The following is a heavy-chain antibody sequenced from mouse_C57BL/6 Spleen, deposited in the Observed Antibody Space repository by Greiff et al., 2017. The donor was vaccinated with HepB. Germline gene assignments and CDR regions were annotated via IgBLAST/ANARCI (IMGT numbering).Heavy chain of an antibody. J-gene: IGHJ3*01. CDR3: ARDWDEGFAY. Sequence: VQLQQSGPVLVKPGASVKMSCKASGYIFTDYYMNWVKQSHGKSLEWIGVINPYNGGTSYNQKFKGKATLTVDKSSSTAYMELNSLTSEDSAVYYCARDWDEGFAYWGQGTLVTVSA. CDR1: GYIFTDYY. CDR2: INPYNGGT. V-gene: IGHV1-19*01. D-gene: IGHD4-1*01.